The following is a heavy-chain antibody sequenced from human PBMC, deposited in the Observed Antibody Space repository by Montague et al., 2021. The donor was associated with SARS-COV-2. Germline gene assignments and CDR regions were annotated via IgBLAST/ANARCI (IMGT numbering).Heavy chain of an antibody. Sequence: SETLSLTCSVGGSFAGSSYNWLRQTPGEGLEWIGEIYYSGATDYNPSLKGRVTISADTSKNEFSLELRSVSAADTAIYYCARGTKPYYDLWLWGQGTLVTVSS. CDR1: GGSFAGSS. V-gene: IGHV4-34*01. CDR3: ARGTKPYYDLWL. J-gene: IGHJ4*02. D-gene: IGHD3-3*01. CDR2: IYYSGAT.